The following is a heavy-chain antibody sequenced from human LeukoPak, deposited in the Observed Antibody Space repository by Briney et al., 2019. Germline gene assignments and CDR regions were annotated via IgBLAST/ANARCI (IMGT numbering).Heavy chain of an antibody. CDR1: GYTFTGYY. D-gene: IGHD5-24*01. CDR2: VIPASGGT. V-gene: IGHV1-2*02. J-gene: IGHJ4*02. CDR3: ARDNAYKDY. Sequence: ASVKVSSKASGYTFTGYYIHWVRQAPGQGLEWMGWVIPASGGTNYAQKFQGRVTMTRDTSISTAYMELSRLRSDDTAVYYCARDNAYKDYWAQGTLVTVSS.